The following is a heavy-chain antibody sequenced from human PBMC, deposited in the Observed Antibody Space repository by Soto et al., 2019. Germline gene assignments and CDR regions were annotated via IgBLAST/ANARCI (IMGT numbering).Heavy chain of an antibody. J-gene: IGHJ4*02. CDR1: GFTFSSYA. V-gene: IGHV3-23*01. D-gene: IGHD6-6*01. CDR3: AKMREKGLVVFDY. CDR2: ISGSGGST. Sequence: HPGGSLRLSCAASGFTFSSYAMSWVRQAPGKGLEWVSAISGSGGSTYYADSVKGRFTISRDNSKNTLYLQMNSLRAEDTAVYYCAKMREKGLVVFDYWGQGTLVTVSS.